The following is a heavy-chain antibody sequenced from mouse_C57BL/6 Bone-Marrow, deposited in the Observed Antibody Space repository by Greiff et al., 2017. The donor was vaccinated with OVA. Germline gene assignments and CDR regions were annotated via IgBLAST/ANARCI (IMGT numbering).Heavy chain of an antibody. CDR1: GYTFTSYG. CDR3: ARDEYWYDEV. Sequence: VQLQQSGAELARPGASVKLSCKASGYTFTSYGISWVKQRTGQGLEWIGEIYPRSGNTYYNEKFKGKATLTADQSSSTAYMELRSLTSEDAAVYFCARDEYWYDEVGGTGTTVTVSA. V-gene: IGHV1-81*01. J-gene: IGHJ1*03. CDR2: IYPRSGNT.